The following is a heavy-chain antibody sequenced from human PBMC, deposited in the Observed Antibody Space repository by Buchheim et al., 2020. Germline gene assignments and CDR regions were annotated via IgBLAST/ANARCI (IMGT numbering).Heavy chain of an antibody. J-gene: IGHJ4*02. CDR3: ARKEEGRSLFDY. CDR2: IWDDGSYK. V-gene: IGHV3-33*01. Sequence: QVQLVESGGGVVQPGRSLRLSCAASGFTFSSYGMHWVRQAPGKGLEWVAIIWDDGSYKYYADSVKGRFTISKDNSKNNLYLQMNSLRAEDTAVYYCARKEEGRSLFDYWGQGTL. CDR1: GFTFSSYG.